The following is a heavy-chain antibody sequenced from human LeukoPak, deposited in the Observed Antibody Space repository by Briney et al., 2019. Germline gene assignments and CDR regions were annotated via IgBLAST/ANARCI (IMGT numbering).Heavy chain of an antibody. CDR3: TRGTFGYSYGYQFDY. V-gene: IGHV3-49*03. CDR2: IRSKAYGGTT. D-gene: IGHD5-18*01. CDR1: GFTFGDYA. Sequence: GGSLRLSCTASGFTFGDYAMSWFRQAPGKGLEWVGFIRSKAYGGTTEYAASVKGRFTISRDDSKGIAYLQMNSLKTEDTAVYYCTRGTFGYSYGYQFDYWGQGTLVTVSS. J-gene: IGHJ4*02.